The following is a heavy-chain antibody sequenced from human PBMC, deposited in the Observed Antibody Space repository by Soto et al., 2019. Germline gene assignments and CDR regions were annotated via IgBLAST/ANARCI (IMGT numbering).Heavy chain of an antibody. CDR3: ARDGEYSDYETWYFDL. D-gene: IGHD5-12*01. Sequence: EVQLVESGGGLVKPGGSLRLSCAASGFTFNTYSMNWVRQAPGMGLEWVSSIDTSSTFIYYGGSLKGRFTISRDNAKNSLYLQMNNPRAEDTAVYYSARDGEYSDYETWYFDLWGCGNLVTVSS. J-gene: IGHJ2*01. CDR2: IDTSSTFI. CDR1: GFTFNTYS. V-gene: IGHV3-21*04.